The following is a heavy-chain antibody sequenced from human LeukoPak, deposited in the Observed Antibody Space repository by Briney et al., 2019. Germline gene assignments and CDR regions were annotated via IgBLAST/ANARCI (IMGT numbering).Heavy chain of an antibody. D-gene: IGHD3-3*01. CDR2: IYPGDSDT. CDR3: ARWRGSDLDY. Sequence: GESLKISCKSSGYTFTTYWIAWVRQMPGKGLEWMGTIYPGDSDTRYSPSFQGQVTMSADKSISTAYMQWSSLRASDTAMYYCARWRGSDLDYWGQGTLVTVSS. J-gene: IGHJ4*02. V-gene: IGHV5-51*01. CDR1: GYTFTTYW.